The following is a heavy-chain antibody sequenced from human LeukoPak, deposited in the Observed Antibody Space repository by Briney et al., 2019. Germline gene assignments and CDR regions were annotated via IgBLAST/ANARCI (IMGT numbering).Heavy chain of an antibody. CDR2: INTNTGNP. Sequence: AASVKVSCKASGYTFTSYAMNWVRQAPGQGLEWMGWINTNTGNPTYAQGFTGRFVFSLDTSVSTAYLQISSLKAEDTAVYYCARDRFDYYASGSYFDYWGQGTLVTVSS. J-gene: IGHJ4*02. CDR3: ARDRFDYYASGSYFDY. D-gene: IGHD3-10*01. V-gene: IGHV7-4-1*02. CDR1: GYTFTSYA.